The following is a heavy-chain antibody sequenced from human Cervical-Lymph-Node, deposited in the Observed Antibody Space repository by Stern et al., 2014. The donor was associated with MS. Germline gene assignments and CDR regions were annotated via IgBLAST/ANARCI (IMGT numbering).Heavy chain of an antibody. CDR3: ARQTTAWASDV. Sequence: VQLVQSGAELIRPGESLKISCKGSGYRFSIYWIAWVRQMPGKGLEWMGIIYPWVSVARYRPSFQGQGTMSADKFTRTAYLQWSSLNASDTAMYFCARQTTAWASDVWGQGTLVTVSS. CDR1: GYRFSIYW. D-gene: IGHD1-14*01. V-gene: IGHV5-51*01. CDR2: IYPWVSVA. J-gene: IGHJ4*02.